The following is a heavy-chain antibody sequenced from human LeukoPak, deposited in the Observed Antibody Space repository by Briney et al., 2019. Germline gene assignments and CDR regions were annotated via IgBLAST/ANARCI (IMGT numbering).Heavy chain of an antibody. V-gene: IGHV1-2*02. Sequence: EASVKVSCKASGYSFTLHYFHWVRQAPGQGLEWMGWIDPNSGATSYAQKFQGRVTMTRDTSISTAYMEMSRLTSDDTAVYYCATLGPWTSSYYFDYWGQGTLVTVSS. CDR3: ATLGPWTSSYYFDY. J-gene: IGHJ4*02. CDR1: GYSFTLHY. D-gene: IGHD3/OR15-3a*01. CDR2: IDPNSGAT.